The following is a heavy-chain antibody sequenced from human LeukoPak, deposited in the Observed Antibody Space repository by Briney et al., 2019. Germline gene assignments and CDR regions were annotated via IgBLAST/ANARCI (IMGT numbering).Heavy chain of an antibody. CDR3: AKRRFGTQLWPGDAFDY. J-gene: IGHJ4*02. D-gene: IGHD5-18*01. V-gene: IGHV3-23*01. CDR1: GFTFSSYA. CDR2: ISGSGGST. Sequence: GGSLRLSCAASGFTFSSYAMSWVRQAPGKGLEWVSAISGSGGSTYYADSVKGRFTISRDNSKNTLYLQTNSLRAEDTAVYYCAKRRFGTQLWPGDAFDYWGQGTLVTVSS.